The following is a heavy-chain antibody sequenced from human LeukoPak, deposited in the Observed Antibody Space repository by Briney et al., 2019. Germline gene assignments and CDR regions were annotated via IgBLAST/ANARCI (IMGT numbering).Heavy chain of an antibody. CDR3: ASGLRYYFDY. CDR1: GFTFSDYY. Sequence: GGSLRLSCAASGFTFSDYYMNWVRQAPGKGLEWVSSISSSSSYIYYADSVKGRFTISRDNAKNSLYLQMNSLRAEDTAVYYCASGLRYYFDYWGQGTLVTVSS. V-gene: IGHV3-21*01. CDR2: ISSSSSYI. D-gene: IGHD3-10*01. J-gene: IGHJ4*02.